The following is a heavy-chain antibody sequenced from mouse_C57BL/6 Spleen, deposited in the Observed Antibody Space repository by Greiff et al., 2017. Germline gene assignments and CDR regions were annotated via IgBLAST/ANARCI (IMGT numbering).Heavy chain of an antibody. CDR3: ARDYDSSYENAIDY. V-gene: IGHV14-3*01. Sequence: VQLQQSVAELVRPGASVKLSCTASGFTIKNTYMHWVKQRPEQGLEWIGRIDPANGTTKYAPKFQGKATLTVATSSNTAYLQLSSLTSEDTAIYYCARDYDSSYENAIDYWGQGTSVTVSS. J-gene: IGHJ4*01. D-gene: IGHD1-1*01. CDR2: IDPANGTT. CDR1: GFTIKNTY.